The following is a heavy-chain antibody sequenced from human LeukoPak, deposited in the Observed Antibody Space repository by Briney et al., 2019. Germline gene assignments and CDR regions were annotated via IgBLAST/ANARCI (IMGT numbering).Heavy chain of an antibody. J-gene: IGHJ6*02. CDR2: ISYGGSNK. D-gene: IGHD6-19*01. CDR3: ARDPTIAVADLSGYYYYGMDV. CDR1: GFTFSSYG. Sequence: GGSLRLSCAASGFTFSSYGMHWVRQAPGKGLEWVAVISYGGSNKYYADSVKGRFTISRDNSKNTLYLQMNSLRAEDTAVYYCARDPTIAVADLSGYYYYGMDVWGQGTTVTVSS. V-gene: IGHV3-30*03.